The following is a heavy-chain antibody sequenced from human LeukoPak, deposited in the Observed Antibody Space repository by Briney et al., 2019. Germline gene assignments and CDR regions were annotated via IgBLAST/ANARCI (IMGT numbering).Heavy chain of an antibody. CDR2: IYYSGST. CDR3: VKGFIGIDY. J-gene: IGHJ4*02. Sequence: SETLSLTCTVSGGSINSSSYYWGWIRQPPGKGLDWIATIYYSGSTYYKPSLKGRVTISVDTSKNQFSLKLTSVTAADTAIYFCVKGFIGIDYWGQGTLVTVSS. CDR1: GGSINSSSYY. D-gene: IGHD1-26*01. V-gene: IGHV4-39*01.